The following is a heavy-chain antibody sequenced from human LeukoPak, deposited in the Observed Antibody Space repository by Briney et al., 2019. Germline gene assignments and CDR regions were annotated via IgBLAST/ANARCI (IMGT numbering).Heavy chain of an antibody. J-gene: IGHJ5*02. D-gene: IGHD3-22*01. CDR3: ARDYYHYDTLVAPGGFDP. CDR2: INPNSGGT. CDR1: VYTFTVYY. Sequence: ASVNLSCNASVYTFTVYYMHWVRHAPGPGLGWKGWINPNSGGTNYAQKFQGSVTMTRDTSISTAYMELSRLRSYDTAVYDCARDYYHYDTLVAPGGFDPWGQGTLVTVSS. V-gene: IGHV1-2*02.